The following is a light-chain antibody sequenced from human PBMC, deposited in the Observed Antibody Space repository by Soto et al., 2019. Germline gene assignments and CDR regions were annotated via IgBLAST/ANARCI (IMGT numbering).Light chain of an antibody. CDR3: QXXXXXGK. Sequence: EIVLTQSPGTLSLSPGERATLSRRASQSVSNNYLAWYQQKPGQAPRLLIYGASNRATGIPDRFSGSGSGTDFTLTISRLEPEDFAXXXXQXXXXXGKFXQGNKVDIK. V-gene: IGKV3-20*01. CDR2: GAS. CDR1: QSVSNNY. J-gene: IGKJ1*01.